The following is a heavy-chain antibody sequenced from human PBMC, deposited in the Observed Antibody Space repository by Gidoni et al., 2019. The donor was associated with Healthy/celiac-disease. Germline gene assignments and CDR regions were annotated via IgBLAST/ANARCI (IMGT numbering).Heavy chain of an antibody. D-gene: IGHD2-15*01. CDR3: ARDLGGGSPGWFDH. CDR2: NSAYNGNT. Sequence: QVQLVQSGAEVKKPGASVKVSFKASGYTFTSYGISWVRQAPGQGLEWMGWNSAYNGNTKYAQKLQGRVTMTTDTSKSTAYMELRSVRSDDTAVYYGARDLGGGSPGWFDHWGQGTLVTVSS. J-gene: IGHJ5*02. CDR1: GYTFTSYG. V-gene: IGHV1-18*01.